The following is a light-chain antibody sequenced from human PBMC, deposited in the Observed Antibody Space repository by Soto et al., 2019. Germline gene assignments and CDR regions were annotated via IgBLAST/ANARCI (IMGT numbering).Light chain of an antibody. CDR2: LND. Sequence: QSVLTQPPSLSATPGQRVNISCSGSFSNIGDNAVNWYQQLQGAAPKLLIYLNDQRPSGVPDRFSGSKSGTSAFLAISGLQSEDEADYYCAAWDDSLNALFGTGTKVTVL. V-gene: IGLV1-44*01. CDR3: AAWDDSLNAL. CDR1: FSNIGDNA. J-gene: IGLJ1*01.